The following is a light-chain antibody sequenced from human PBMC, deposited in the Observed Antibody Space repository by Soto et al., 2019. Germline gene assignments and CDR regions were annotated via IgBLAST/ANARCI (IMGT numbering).Light chain of an antibody. V-gene: IGLV2-14*01. Sequence: QPVLTQPASVSGSPGQSITISCTGTSSDVGGYNYVSWYHQHPGKAPKLMIYDVSNRPSGVSNRFSGSKSGNTASLTISGLQAEDEADYYCSSYTSSSTLVFGGGTKLTVL. CDR3: SSYTSSSTLV. CDR2: DVS. CDR1: SSDVGGYNY. J-gene: IGLJ2*01.